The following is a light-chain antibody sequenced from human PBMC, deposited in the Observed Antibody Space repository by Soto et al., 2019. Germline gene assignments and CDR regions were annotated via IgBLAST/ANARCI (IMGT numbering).Light chain of an antibody. J-gene: IGKJ1*01. CDR3: QQSHSSPLT. Sequence: DIQMTQSPSSLSASVGDRVTITCRASQSIGPYLSWYQEKPGTPPRLLIYFASSLESGVPSRFSGSASGTDFTLTISSLQPEDFATYYCQQSHSSPLTFGQGTKVEI. CDR1: QSIGPY. V-gene: IGKV1-39*01. CDR2: FAS.